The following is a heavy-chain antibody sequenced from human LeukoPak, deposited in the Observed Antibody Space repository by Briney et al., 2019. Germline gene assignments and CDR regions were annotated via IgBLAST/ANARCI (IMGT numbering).Heavy chain of an antibody. CDR3: ARHLESLAVAVIWFDP. J-gene: IGHJ5*02. CDR1: GGSISSSSYY. D-gene: IGHD6-19*01. Sequence: SETLSLTCTLSGGSISSSSYYWGWIRQPPGKGLEWIGSIYYSGSTYYNPSLKSRVTISVDTSKNQFSLKLSSVTAADTAVYYCARHLESLAVAVIWFDPWGQGTLVTVSS. CDR2: IYYSGST. V-gene: IGHV4-39*01.